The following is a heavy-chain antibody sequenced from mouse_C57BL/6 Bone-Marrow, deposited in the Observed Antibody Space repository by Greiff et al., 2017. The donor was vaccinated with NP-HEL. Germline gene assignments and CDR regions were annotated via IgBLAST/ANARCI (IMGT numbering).Heavy chain of an antibody. Sequence: EVKLVESGAELVRPGASVKLSCTASGFNIKDDYMPWVKQRPEQGLEWIGWIAPADGDTESASKFQGKATITAYTSSNTADLQLSSLTDDDTAVYYCTTWDDSLDYWGQGTTLTVSS. CDR1: GFNIKDDY. J-gene: IGHJ2*01. CDR3: TTWDDSLDY. V-gene: IGHV14-4*01. D-gene: IGHD2-4*01. CDR2: IAPADGDT.